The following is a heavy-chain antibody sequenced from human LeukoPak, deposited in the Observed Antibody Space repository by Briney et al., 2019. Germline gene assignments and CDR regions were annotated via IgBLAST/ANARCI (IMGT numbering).Heavy chain of an antibody. CDR1: GFTFSSYW. J-gene: IGHJ3*02. D-gene: IGHD6-19*01. V-gene: IGHV3-74*01. CDR3: ARRGIAVAGLQVNAFDI. CDR2: SNSDGSST. Sequence: GGSLRLSCAASGFTFSSYWMHWVRQAPGKGLVWVSRSNSDGSSTSYADSVKGRFTISRDNAKNTLYLQMNSLRAEDTAVYYCARRGIAVAGLQVNAFDIWGQGTMVTVSA.